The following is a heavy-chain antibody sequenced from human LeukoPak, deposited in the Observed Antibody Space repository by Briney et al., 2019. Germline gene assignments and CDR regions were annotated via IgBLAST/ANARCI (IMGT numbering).Heavy chain of an antibody. CDR3: ARVGTDNYDFWSGYLYYFDY. CDR1: GFTFSDYY. Sequence: GGSLRLSCAASGFTFSDYYMSWIRQAPGKGLEWVSYISSSGSTIYYADSVKGRFTISRDNAKNSLYLQMNSLRAEDTAVYYCARVGTDNYDFWSGYLYYFDYWGQGTLVTLSS. CDR2: ISSSGSTI. D-gene: IGHD3-3*01. V-gene: IGHV3-11*04. J-gene: IGHJ4*02.